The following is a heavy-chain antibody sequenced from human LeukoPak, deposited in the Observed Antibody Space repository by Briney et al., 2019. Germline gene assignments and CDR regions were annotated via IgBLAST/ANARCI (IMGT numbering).Heavy chain of an antibody. CDR1: GFTFSSYW. J-gene: IGHJ6*02. CDR3: ARGGGLDV. V-gene: IGHV3-7*03. Sequence: GSLRLSCEASGFTFSSYWMNWARQAPGKGLEWVASINHNGNVNYYLDSVKGRFTISRDNAKNSLYLQMSNLRAEDTAVYFCARGGGLDVWGQGATVTVSS. D-gene: IGHD3-16*01. CDR2: INHNGNVN.